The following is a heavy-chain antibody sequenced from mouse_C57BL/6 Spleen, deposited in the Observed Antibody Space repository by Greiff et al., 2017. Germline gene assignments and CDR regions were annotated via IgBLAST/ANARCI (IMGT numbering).Heavy chain of an antibody. CDR2: IHPNSGST. CDR3: ARGLRRPYYFDY. CDR1: GYTFTSYW. V-gene: IGHV1-64*01. Sequence: VQLQQPGAELVKPGASVKLSCKASGYTFTSYWMHWVKQRPGQGLEWIGMIHPNSGSTNYNEKFKSKATLTVDKSSSTAYMQLSSLTSEDSAVYYCARGLRRPYYFDYWGQGTTLTVSS. J-gene: IGHJ2*01. D-gene: IGHD2-4*01.